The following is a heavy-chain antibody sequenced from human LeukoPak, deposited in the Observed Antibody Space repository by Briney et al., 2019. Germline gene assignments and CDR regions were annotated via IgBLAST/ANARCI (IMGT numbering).Heavy chain of an antibody. D-gene: IGHD1-26*01. J-gene: IGHJ4*02. CDR2: ISWNSGST. CDR1: GFTFDDYA. V-gene: IGHV3-23*01. Sequence: GGSLRLSCAASGFTFDDYAMHWVRQASGKGLEWVSGISWNSGSTYYADSVKGRFTISRDNSKNTLYLQMNSLRAEDTAVYYCAKRRWELRGHFDYWGQGTLVTVSS. CDR3: AKRRWELRGHFDY.